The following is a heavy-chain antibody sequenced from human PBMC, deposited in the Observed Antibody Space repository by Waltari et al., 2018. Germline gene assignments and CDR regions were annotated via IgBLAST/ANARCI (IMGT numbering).Heavy chain of an antibody. CDR3: ARHLGGGYAWPSDY. J-gene: IGHJ4*02. CDR1: GYSINSGYY. Sequence: QVQLQESGPGLVKPSETLSLTCAVSGYSINSGYYWGWIRQPPGRGLEWIGSIYHSGGPYSNPSLKSRVTISVATSKNQFSLKLSSVTAADTAVYYCARHLGGGYAWPSDYWGQGTLVTVSS. D-gene: IGHD5-12*01. V-gene: IGHV4-38-2*01. CDR2: IYHSGGP.